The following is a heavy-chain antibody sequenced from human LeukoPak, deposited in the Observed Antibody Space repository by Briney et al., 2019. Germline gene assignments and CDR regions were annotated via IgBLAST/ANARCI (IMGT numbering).Heavy chain of an antibody. CDR3: ARERVVAAAAYYYYYMDV. CDR2: ISAYNGNT. CDR1: GYTFTSYG. J-gene: IGHJ6*03. D-gene: IGHD6-13*01. Sequence: ASVKVSCKASGYTFTSYGINWVRQAPGQGLEWMGWISAYNGNTNYAQKLQGRVTMTTDTSTSTAYMELRSLRSDDTAVYYCARERVVAAAAYYYYYMDVWGKGTTVTISS. V-gene: IGHV1-18*01.